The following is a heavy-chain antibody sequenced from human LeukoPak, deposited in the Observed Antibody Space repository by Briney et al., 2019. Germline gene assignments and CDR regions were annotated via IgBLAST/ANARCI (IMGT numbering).Heavy chain of an antibody. CDR3: ARTIFGVVIYYFDY. J-gene: IGHJ4*02. Sequence: KVSCKASGGTFSSYAISWVRQAPGQGLEWMGGIIPIFGTANYAQKFQGRVTITADESTSTAYMELSSLRSEDTAVYYCARTIFGVVIYYFDYWGQGTRVTVSS. CDR2: IIPIFGTA. V-gene: IGHV1-69*01. CDR1: GGTFSSYA. D-gene: IGHD3-3*01.